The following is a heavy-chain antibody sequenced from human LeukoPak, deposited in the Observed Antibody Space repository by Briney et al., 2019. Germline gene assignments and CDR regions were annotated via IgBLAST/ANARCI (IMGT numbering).Heavy chain of an antibody. CDR1: GGSISSYY. Sequence: SETLSLTCTVSGGSISSYYWSWIRQPPGKGLEWIGYIYYSGSTNYNPSLKSRVTISVDTSKNRFSLKLSSVTAADTAVYYCATYCSSTSCQTAFDIWGQGTMVTVSS. CDR2: IYYSGST. V-gene: IGHV4-59*01. J-gene: IGHJ3*02. CDR3: ATYCSSTSCQTAFDI. D-gene: IGHD2-2*01.